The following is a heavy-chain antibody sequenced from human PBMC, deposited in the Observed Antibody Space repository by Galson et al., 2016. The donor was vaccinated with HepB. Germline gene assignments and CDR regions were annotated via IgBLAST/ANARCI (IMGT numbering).Heavy chain of an antibody. Sequence: SLRLSCAASGFRFSDYYMSWIRQAPGKGLEWLSYISSSGRPTNYADSVKGRFTVSRDNAKNSLYLQMNNLRGEDTAVYYCARMIPLYSSGWYVRGDGWFDPWGQGTLVTVSS. CDR3: ARMIPLYSSGWYVRGDGWFDP. CDR2: ISSSGRPT. CDR1: GFRFSDYY. V-gene: IGHV3-11*01. J-gene: IGHJ5*02. D-gene: IGHD6-19*01.